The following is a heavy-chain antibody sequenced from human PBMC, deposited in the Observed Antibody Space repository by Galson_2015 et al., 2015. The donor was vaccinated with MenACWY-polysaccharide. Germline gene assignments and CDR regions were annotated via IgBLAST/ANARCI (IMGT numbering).Heavy chain of an antibody. J-gene: IGHJ4*02. CDR3: ARDGGHGDYGSFDY. CDR2: ISSSGSTI. V-gene: IGHV3-48*03. D-gene: IGHD4-17*01. Sequence: SLRLSCAASGFTFSSYEMNWVRQAPGKGLEWVSYISSSGSTIYYADSVKGRFTISRDNAKNSLYLQMNSLRAEDTAVYYCARDGGHGDYGSFDYWGQGTLVTVSS. CDR1: GFTFSSYE.